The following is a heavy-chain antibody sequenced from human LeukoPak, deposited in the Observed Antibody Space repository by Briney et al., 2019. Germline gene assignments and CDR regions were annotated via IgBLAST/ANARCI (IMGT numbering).Heavy chain of an antibody. CDR1: GGSFSGYY. J-gene: IGHJ3*02. Sequence: SETLSLTCAIYGGSFSGYYWSWIRQPPGKGLEWIGEINRSGSTNSNPSLKTRVTMSVDTSKNQFSLRLSSVTAADTAVYYCARGSEIVDLPLGAFDIWGQGTMVTVSS. CDR2: INRSGST. D-gene: IGHD1-26*01. CDR3: ARGSEIVDLPLGAFDI. V-gene: IGHV4-34*01.